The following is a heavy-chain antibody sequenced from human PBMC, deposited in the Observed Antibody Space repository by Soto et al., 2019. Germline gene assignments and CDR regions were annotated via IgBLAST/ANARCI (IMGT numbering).Heavy chain of an antibody. CDR3: TTEDVVVVAATPGDYYYGMDV. Sequence: GGSLRLSCAASGFTFSNAWMNWVRQAPGKGLEWVGRIKSKTDGGTTDYAAPVKGRFTISGDDSKNTLYLQMNSLKTEDTAVYYCTTEDVVVVAATPGDYYYGMDVWGQGTTVTVSS. CDR2: IKSKTDGGTT. V-gene: IGHV3-15*07. D-gene: IGHD2-15*01. CDR1: GFTFSNAW. J-gene: IGHJ6*02.